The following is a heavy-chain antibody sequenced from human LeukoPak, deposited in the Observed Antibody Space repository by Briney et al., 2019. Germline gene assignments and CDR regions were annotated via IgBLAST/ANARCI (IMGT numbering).Heavy chain of an antibody. CDR2: MNPHSDNT. V-gene: IGHV1-8*03. CDR1: GYTFNFYD. J-gene: IGHJ3*01. CDR3: ARGRRDVFDL. Sequence: ASVKVSFKASGYTFNFYDIHWVRQAAGQGLEWMGWMNPHSDNTGYAQKFMGRITLTRNTSTSVAYMELTNLRSEDTAVYFCARGRRDVFDLWGQGTTVIVS.